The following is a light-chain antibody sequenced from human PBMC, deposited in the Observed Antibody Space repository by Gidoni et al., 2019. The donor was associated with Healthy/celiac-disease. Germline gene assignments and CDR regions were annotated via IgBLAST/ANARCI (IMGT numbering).Light chain of an antibody. CDR3: QQRSSWPLT. CDR2: DAS. Sequence: PATQTLSTNGKATLTGRASQNVSSYLAWYQQKPGQAPRLLIYDASNRATGIPARFSGSGSGTDFTLTISSLEPEDFAVYYCQQRSSWPLTFGGXTKVEIK. J-gene: IGKJ4*01. V-gene: IGKV3-11*01. CDR1: QNVSSY.